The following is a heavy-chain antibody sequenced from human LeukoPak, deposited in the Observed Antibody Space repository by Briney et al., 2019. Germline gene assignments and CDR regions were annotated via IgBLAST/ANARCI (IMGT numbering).Heavy chain of an antibody. V-gene: IGHV5-51*01. CDR2: IYPGDSDT. CDR3: ARRRMTTVVASPWFDP. J-gene: IGHJ5*02. CDR1: GFTFTSYW. D-gene: IGHD4-17*01. Sequence: GGSLRLSCAASGFTFTSYWIGWVRQMPGKGLEWMGIIYPGDSDTRYSPSFQGQVAISADKSISTAYLQWSSLKASDTAMYYCARRRMTTVVASPWFDPWGQGTLVTASS.